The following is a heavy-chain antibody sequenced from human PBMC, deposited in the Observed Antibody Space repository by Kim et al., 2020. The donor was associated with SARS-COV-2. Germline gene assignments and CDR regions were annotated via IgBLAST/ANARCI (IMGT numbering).Heavy chain of an antibody. V-gene: IGHV3-66*01. CDR3: ARELNDYGDYRFDY. D-gene: IGHD4-17*01. J-gene: IGHJ4*02. Sequence: ADSVKGRFTISRDNSKNTLYLQMNSLRAEDTAVYYCARELNDYGDYRFDYWGQGTLVTVSS.